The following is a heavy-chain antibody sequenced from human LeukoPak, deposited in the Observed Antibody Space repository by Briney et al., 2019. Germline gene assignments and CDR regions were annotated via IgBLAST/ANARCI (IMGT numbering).Heavy chain of an antibody. V-gene: IGHV3-33*01. CDR1: GFTFSSYG. D-gene: IGHD4-17*01. CDR2: IWYDGSNK. CDR3: ATLDYGDYGGVDDAFDI. Sequence: AGRSLRLSCAASGFTFSSYGMHWVRQAPGKGLEWVAVIWYDGSNKYYADSVKGRFTISRDNSKNTLYLQMNSLRAEDTAVYYCATLDYGDYGGVDDAFDIWGQGTMVTVSS. J-gene: IGHJ3*02.